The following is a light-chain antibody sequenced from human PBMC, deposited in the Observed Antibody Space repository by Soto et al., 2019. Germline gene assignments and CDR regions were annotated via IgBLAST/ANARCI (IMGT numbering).Light chain of an antibody. CDR2: EVS. CDR3: SSYAGINNLGV. V-gene: IGLV2-8*01. CDR1: SSDVGGYNF. J-gene: IGLJ2*01. Sequence: QSVLTQPHSASGSPGQSVTISCTGTSSDVGGYNFVSWYQQHPDKAPKLMIYEVSRRPSGVPDRFSGSKSGNTASLTVSGLQAEDEADYYCSSYAGINNLGVFGGGTTVTVL.